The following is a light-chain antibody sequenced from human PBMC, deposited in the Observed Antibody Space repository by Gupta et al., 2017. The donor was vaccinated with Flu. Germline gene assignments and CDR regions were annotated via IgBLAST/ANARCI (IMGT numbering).Light chain of an antibody. Sequence: EIVMTQSPATLSVSPGGRATLSSRASQSVSSNLAWYQQKPGQAPRLLIYGASTRATGIPARFSGSGCGTEFTLTISSRLSEDFAVYYCQKYNNWFPLTFGGGTKVEIK. J-gene: IGKJ4*01. CDR3: QKYNNWFPLT. V-gene: IGKV3-15*01. CDR1: QSVSSN. CDR2: GAS.